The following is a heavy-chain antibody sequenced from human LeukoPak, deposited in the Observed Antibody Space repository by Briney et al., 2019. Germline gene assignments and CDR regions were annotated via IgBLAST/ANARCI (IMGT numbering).Heavy chain of an antibody. D-gene: IGHD3-22*01. V-gene: IGHV3-66*01. CDR1: GFTVSSNY. CDR2: IYSGGST. J-gene: IGHJ4*02. CDR3: ARAKGRYYDSSGYVY. Sequence: GSLRLSCAASGFTVSSNYMSWVRQAPGKGLEWVSVIYSGGSTYYADSVKGRFTISRDNSKNTLYLQMNSLRAEDTAVYYCARAKGRYYDSSGYVYWGQGTLVTVSS.